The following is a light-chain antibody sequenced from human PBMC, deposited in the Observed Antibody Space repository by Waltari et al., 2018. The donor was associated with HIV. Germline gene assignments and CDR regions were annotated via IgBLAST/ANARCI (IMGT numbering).Light chain of an antibody. J-gene: IGKJ4*01. V-gene: IGKV1-12*01. CDR3: QQASTLPLT. CDR2: ATS. CDR1: QSIGRW. Sequence: DIQMTQSPSSVSASVGDRVNITCRASQSIGRWLVWYQQTPGKAPKLLIYATSTLQPGVPSRFSGSGSGTTFALTITSLQPEDFATYYCQQASTLPLTFGGGTKVEIK.